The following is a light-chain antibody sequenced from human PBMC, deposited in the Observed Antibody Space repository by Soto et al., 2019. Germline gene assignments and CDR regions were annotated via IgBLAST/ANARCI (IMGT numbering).Light chain of an antibody. V-gene: IGLV1-40*01. Sequence: QSVLTQPPSVSGAPGQRVTISCTGSSANIGAGYDVHWYQQLPGTAPKLLIYVNSNRPSGVPDRFSGSKSGTSASLAITGFQAEDEADYYCQSYDSSLREVFGGGTKLTVL. CDR1: SANIGAGYD. CDR2: VNS. CDR3: QSYDSSLREV. J-gene: IGLJ3*02.